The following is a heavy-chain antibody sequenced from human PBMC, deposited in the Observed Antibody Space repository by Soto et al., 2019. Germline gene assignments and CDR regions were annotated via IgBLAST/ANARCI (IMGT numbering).Heavy chain of an antibody. D-gene: IGHD6-6*01. CDR1: GGSISSSSYY. CDR3: ASAWGSSLEYYFDY. J-gene: IGHJ4*02. CDR2: IYYSGST. V-gene: IGHV4-39*01. Sequence: QLQLQESGPGLVKPSETLSLTCTVSGGSISSSSYYWGWIRQPPGKGLEWIGSIYYSGSTYYNPSLKSRVTISVDTSKNQFSLKLSSVTAADTAVYYCASAWGSSLEYYFDYWGQGTLVTVSS.